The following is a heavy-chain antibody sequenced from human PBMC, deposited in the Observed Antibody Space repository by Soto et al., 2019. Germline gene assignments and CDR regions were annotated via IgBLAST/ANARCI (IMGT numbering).Heavy chain of an antibody. J-gene: IGHJ2*01. CDR2: ISYDGKQT. CDR1: GVTFKDYG. Sequence: GGSLRLSCGAPGVTFKDYGMHWVRQAPGKGLEWVAVISYDGKQTYYADSVKGRFTISKDKSKRTLFLQMNSLRVDDTAVYYCARDGWGSNWYFDLWGRGPLLTVSS. V-gene: IGHV3-30*03. D-gene: IGHD3-16*01. CDR3: ARDGWGSNWYFDL.